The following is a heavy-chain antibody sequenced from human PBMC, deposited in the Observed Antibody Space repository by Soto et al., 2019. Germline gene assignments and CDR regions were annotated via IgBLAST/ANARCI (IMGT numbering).Heavy chain of an antibody. CDR2: IIPIFATA. D-gene: IGHD3-22*01. J-gene: IGHJ4*02. CDR1: GGTLSTHA. V-gene: IGHV1-69*06. CDR3: ARHSGSTGFFYTHPFDY. Sequence: QVQLVQSGAEVKKPGSSVKVSCKASGGTLSTHAIGWVRQAPVQGLEWMGGIIPIFATANYAQKFRGRVTITEDKSTNTCYLELSCLRYEDTAIYYCARHSGSTGFFYTHPFDYWGQGTLVTVSS.